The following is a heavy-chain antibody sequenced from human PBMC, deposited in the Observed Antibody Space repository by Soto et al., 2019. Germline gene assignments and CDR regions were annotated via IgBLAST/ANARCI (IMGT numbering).Heavy chain of an antibody. J-gene: IGHJ4*02. Sequence: EVQLVESGGGLVQPGGSLRLSCAASGFTFSSYWMSWVRQAPGKGLEWVANIKQDGNEKFYVDSVKGRFTISRDNAKNSMFLQMNSLTAEDTAGYFWARVKDLAGEDWGQGTLGAGSS. D-gene: IGHD7-27*01. CDR3: ARVKDLAGED. CDR2: IKQDGNEK. V-gene: IGHV3-7*05. CDR1: GFTFSSYW.